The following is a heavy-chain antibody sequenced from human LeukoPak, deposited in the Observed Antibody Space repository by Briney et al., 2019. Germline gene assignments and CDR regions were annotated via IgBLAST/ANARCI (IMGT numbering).Heavy chain of an antibody. J-gene: IGHJ4*02. CDR1: GASDSSNNYY. CDR3: ARQLKLIPAATLDY. D-gene: IGHD2-2*01. V-gene: IGHV4-39*01. Sequence: SETLSLTCTVSGASDSSNNYYWVWIRQPPGKELEWIASIYDGGSAYYNPSLNSRVTISVDTSENHFSLKLRSVTAADTAIYFCARQLKLIPAATLDYWGQGTLVTVSS. CDR2: IYDGGSA.